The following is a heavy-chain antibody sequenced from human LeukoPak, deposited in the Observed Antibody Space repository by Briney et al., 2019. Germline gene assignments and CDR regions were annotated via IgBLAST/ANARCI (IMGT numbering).Heavy chain of an antibody. CDR1: GFTFSSYS. Sequence: GGSLRLSCAASGFTFSSYSMNWVRQAPGKGLERVSCITSSSSYTYYADSVKGRFTISRDNAKNSLYLQMTILRAEDTAVYYCARSLYPSSGGNPKGYWGQGTLVTVSS. CDR3: ARSLYPSSGGNPKGY. D-gene: IGHD4-23*01. V-gene: IGHV3-21*01. J-gene: IGHJ4*02. CDR2: ITSSSSYT.